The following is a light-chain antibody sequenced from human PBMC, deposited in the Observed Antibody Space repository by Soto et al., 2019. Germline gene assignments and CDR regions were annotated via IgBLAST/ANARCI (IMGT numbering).Light chain of an antibody. Sequence: QAVVTQPPSVSGAPGQRVTISCTGSSSNIGAGYDVHWYQQLPGTAPKLLIYGNSNRPSGVPDRFSGSKSGTSAALAITGLQAEDEADYYCQSYDSTVGFGGGTKFSVL. CDR3: QSYDSTVG. CDR1: SSNIGAGYD. J-gene: IGLJ2*01. CDR2: GNS. V-gene: IGLV1-40*01.